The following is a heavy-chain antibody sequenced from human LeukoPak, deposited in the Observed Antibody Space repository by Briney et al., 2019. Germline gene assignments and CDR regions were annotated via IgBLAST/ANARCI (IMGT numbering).Heavy chain of an antibody. V-gene: IGHV3-7*04. D-gene: IGHD5-24*01. J-gene: IGHJ4*02. Sequence: GGSLRLSCVASGFPFSSYWMTWVRQAPGKGLEWVANIKQDGSKKSYVDSVKGRFTISGDNAKNSLYLQMNSLRAEDTAIYYCTRVGYIDEGIDYWGQGTLVTVSS. CDR1: GFPFSSYW. CDR3: TRVGYIDEGIDY. CDR2: IKQDGSKK.